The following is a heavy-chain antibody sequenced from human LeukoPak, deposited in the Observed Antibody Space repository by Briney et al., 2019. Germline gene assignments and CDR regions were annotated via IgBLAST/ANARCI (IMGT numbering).Heavy chain of an antibody. D-gene: IGHD4-23*01. J-gene: IGHJ3*02. CDR2: VYHSGSA. V-gene: IGHV4-38-2*01. CDR1: GYSISRGSY. CDR3: ARHDTGGTDAFDI. Sequence: KTSETLSLTCAVSGYSISRGSYWGWIRQPPGKGLEWIGSVYHSGSAYYNPTLKSRVTISVDTSKNQFSLKLTSVTAADTAVYYCARHDTGGTDAFDIWGQGTLVIVSS.